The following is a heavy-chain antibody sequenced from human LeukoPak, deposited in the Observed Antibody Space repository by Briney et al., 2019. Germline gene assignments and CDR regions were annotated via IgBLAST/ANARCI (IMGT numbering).Heavy chain of an antibody. D-gene: IGHD5-24*01. CDR3: ARAGRWLRKLKSGDWFDP. Sequence: SVKVSCKASGGTFSSYAISWVRQAPGQGLEWMGGIIPIFGTANYAQKFQGRVAITTDESTSTAYMELSSLRSEDTAVYYCARAGRWLRKLKSGDWFDPWGQGTLVTVSS. CDR1: GGTFSSYA. J-gene: IGHJ5*02. V-gene: IGHV1-69*05. CDR2: IIPIFGTA.